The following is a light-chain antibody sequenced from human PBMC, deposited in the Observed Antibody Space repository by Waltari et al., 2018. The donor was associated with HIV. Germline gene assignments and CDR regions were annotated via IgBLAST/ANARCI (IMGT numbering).Light chain of an antibody. CDR3: QQYYSTPRT. V-gene: IGKV1-NL1*01. J-gene: IGKJ1*01. CDR1: QAIRNS. CDR2: FVS. Sequence: DIQMTQSPSSLSASVGDRVTITCRASQAIRNSLAWYQQRPGTAPNLLLHFVSRLETGVPSRFSGSGSETDFTLTISSLQPEDFAIYYCQQYYSTPRTFDQGTKVDIK.